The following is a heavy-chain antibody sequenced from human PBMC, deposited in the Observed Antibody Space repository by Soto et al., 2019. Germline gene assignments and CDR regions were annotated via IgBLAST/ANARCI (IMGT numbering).Heavy chain of an antibody. CDR2: MNPNTGNT. Sequence: QVQLVQSGAEVKKPGASVKVSCKASGYTFSSYDINWVRQATGQGLEWMGWMNPNTGNTVHAQKFQGRVTMTRKTSISTAYMELCSLRSEVTAVYYCARERAYGMDVGGQGTTVTASS. J-gene: IGHJ6*02. V-gene: IGHV1-8*01. CDR3: ARERAYGMDV. CDR1: GYTFSSYD.